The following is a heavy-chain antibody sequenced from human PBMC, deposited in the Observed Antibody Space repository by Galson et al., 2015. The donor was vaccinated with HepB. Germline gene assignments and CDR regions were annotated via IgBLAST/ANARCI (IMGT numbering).Heavy chain of an antibody. CDR1: GDSFINYA. Sequence: SVKVSCKASGDSFINYAISWVRQAPEQGLEWMGGIIPIFGTTIYAQKLQNRVTITADESASTAYMELSSLRSEDSAVYYCARDRSGSYNFDFWGQGTLVTVSA. J-gene: IGHJ4*02. D-gene: IGHD1-26*01. V-gene: IGHV1-69*13. CDR3: ARDRSGSYNFDF. CDR2: IIPIFGTT.